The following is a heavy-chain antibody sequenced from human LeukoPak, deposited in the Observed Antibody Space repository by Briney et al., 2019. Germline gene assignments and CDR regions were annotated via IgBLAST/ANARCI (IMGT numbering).Heavy chain of an antibody. CDR2: INHSGST. Sequence: SETLSLTCAVYGGSFSGYYWSWIRQPPGKGLEWIGEINHSGSTNYNPSLKSRVTISVDTSKNQFSLKLSSVTAADTAVYYCARGRWFDFWSGPDYCYYGMDVWGQGTTVTVSS. J-gene: IGHJ6*02. V-gene: IGHV4-34*01. CDR1: GGSFSGYY. D-gene: IGHD3-3*01. CDR3: ARGRWFDFWSGPDYCYYGMDV.